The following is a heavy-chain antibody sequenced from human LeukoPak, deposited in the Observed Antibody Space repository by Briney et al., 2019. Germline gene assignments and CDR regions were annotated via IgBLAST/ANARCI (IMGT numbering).Heavy chain of an antibody. V-gene: IGHV1-18*01. D-gene: IGHD3-10*01. CDR2: ISAYNGNT. J-gene: IGHJ4*02. CDR1: GYTFTSYG. CDR3: ARVHHQYYYGSGSYGD. Sequence: ASVKVSCKASGYTFTSYGISWVRQAPGQGLEWMGWISAYNGNTNYAQKLQGRVTMTTDTSTSAAYMELRSLRSDDTAVYYCARVHHQYYYGSGSYGDWGQGTLVTVSS.